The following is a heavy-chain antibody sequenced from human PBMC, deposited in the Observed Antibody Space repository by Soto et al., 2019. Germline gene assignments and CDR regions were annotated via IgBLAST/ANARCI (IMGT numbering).Heavy chain of an antibody. J-gene: IGHJ6*04. D-gene: IGHD3-16*01. CDR1: GGSIRSHY. CDR2: IYYSSTT. Sequence: SETLSLTCTVTGGSIRSHYWSCIRQPPGKGLEWIGSIYYSSTTNYNPSLESRVTISVDASKNQLSLRLNSVTAADTAVYYCARGGRKWPVYCMDVWSKGTTVTGFS. CDR3: ARGGRKWPVYCMDV. V-gene: IGHV4-59*11.